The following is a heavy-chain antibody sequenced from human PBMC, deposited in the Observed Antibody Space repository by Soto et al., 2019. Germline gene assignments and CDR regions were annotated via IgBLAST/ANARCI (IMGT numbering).Heavy chain of an antibody. CDR1: GFSIASYW. CDR2: TKEDGSEI. D-gene: IGHD3-16*01. Sequence: EVQLVESGGGLVQPGGSLRISCAVAGFSIASYWMSWVRQAPGKGLEWVATTKEDGSEIYYVDCVRGRFTISRDNAENSLYLQMTGLSAEDTGVYFCARDVGFDYVNWGQGTLVTVSS. V-gene: IGHV3-7*01. CDR3: ARDVGFDYVN. J-gene: IGHJ4*02.